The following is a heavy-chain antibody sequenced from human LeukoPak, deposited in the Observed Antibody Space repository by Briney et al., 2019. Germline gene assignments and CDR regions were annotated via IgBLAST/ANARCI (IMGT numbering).Heavy chain of an antibody. J-gene: IGHJ4*02. V-gene: IGHV4-59*08. D-gene: IGHD6-13*01. Sequence: SETLSLTCTVSGGSISSYYWSWIRQPPGRGLEWIGYIYYSGSTNYNPSLKSRVTISVDTSKNQFSLKLSSVTAADTAVYYCARVAAAAGNPPFDYWGQGTLVTVSS. CDR3: ARVAAAAGNPPFDY. CDR1: GGSISSYY. CDR2: IYYSGST.